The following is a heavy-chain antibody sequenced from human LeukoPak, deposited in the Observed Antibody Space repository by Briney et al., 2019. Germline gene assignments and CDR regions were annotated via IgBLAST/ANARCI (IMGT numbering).Heavy chain of an antibody. CDR3: GRLGFDY. V-gene: IGHV1-2*02. J-gene: IGHJ4*02. CDR1: GYTFTGYY. D-gene: IGHD6-25*01. Sequence: ASVKDSCKATGYTFTGYYMHWVRQAPGKGLEWMGWINPNSGGTNYAQKFQGRVTITRDTSISTAYMELSRMRADDTAVYYCGRLGFDYWGQGALVTVSS. CDR2: INPNSGGT.